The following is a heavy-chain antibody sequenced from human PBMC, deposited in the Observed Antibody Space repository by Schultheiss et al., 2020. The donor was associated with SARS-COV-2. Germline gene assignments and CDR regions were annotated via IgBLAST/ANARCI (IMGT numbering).Heavy chain of an antibody. J-gene: IGHJ4*02. CDR1: GSSITGFF. CDR3: ARAARVEQLFSVRGGSFDF. CDR2: IYFTGIT. V-gene: IGHV4-59*08. Sequence: SETLSLTCSVSGSSITGFFWTWIRQPPGKGLDPIGNIYFTGITKYNPSLKSRVTISGDASKNQFSLTLNSVTAADTAVYYCARAARVEQLFSVRGGSFDFWGRGALVTVSS. D-gene: IGHD3-10*01.